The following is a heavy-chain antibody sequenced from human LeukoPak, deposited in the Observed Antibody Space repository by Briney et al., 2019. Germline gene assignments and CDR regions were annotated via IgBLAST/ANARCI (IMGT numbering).Heavy chain of an antibody. CDR1: GFTFSSYG. CDR3: AKSIRFCSSSSCFAGYYNYGLHV. Sequence: GGSLRLSCAASGFTFSSYGMHWVRQAPGKGLEWVAVISQDGSSKYYADSVKGRFTISRDNSKNTLDLQMHRLRPEDTAVYYCAKSIRFCSSSSCFAGYYNYGLHVWGQGTTVIVSS. CDR2: ISQDGSSK. V-gene: IGHV3-30*18. J-gene: IGHJ6*02. D-gene: IGHD2-2*01.